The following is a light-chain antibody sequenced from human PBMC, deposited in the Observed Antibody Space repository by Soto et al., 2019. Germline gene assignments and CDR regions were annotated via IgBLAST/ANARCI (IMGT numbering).Light chain of an antibody. Sequence: EMVMTQSPVTLSLSTGERATLSCRASQSVSSKLVWYQQKPGQAPRLLIYDASNMSTGIPARFSGSGSGTEFSLTISSLQSEDFAVYYCQQYGDWPPAFGGGTKVEVK. V-gene: IGKV3-15*01. CDR1: QSVSSK. CDR2: DAS. J-gene: IGKJ4*01. CDR3: QQYGDWPPA.